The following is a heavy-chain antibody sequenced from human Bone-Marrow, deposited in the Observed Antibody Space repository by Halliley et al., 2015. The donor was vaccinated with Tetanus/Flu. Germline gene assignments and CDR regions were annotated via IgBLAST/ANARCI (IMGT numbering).Heavy chain of an antibody. V-gene: IGHV4-31*03. CDR3: ARGVGNNWFDP. CDR1: GGFIRSGGHY. D-gene: IGHD3-3*01. Sequence: TLSLTCTVSGGFIRSGGHYWSWIRQHPGKGLEWIGNIYYSGSTYYNPSLKSRVTISVDTSKNQFSLKLSSVTAADTAVYYCARGVGNNWFDPWGQGTLVTVSS. J-gene: IGHJ5*02. CDR2: IYYSGST.